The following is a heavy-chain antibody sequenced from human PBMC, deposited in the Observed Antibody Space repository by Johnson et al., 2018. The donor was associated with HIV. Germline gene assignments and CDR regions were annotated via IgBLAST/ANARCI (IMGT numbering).Heavy chain of an antibody. V-gene: IGHV3-74*02. CDR3: ASFWATGAFDI. CDR1: GFTFSSYW. J-gene: IGHJ3*02. Sequence: VQLVESGGGLVQPGGSLRLSCAASGFTFSSYWMYWVRQGPGKGLVWVSRINGDGSGITYADSVKGRFTISRDNAKNTLYLQMNSLRAEDTAVSYCASFWATGAFDIWGQGTMVTVSS. D-gene: IGHD3-10*01. CDR2: INGDGSGI.